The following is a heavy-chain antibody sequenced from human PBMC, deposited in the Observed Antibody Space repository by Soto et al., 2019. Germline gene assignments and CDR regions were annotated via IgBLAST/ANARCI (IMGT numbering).Heavy chain of an antibody. CDR2: MSYDGSN. J-gene: IGHJ4*01. CDR3: ARTNILLVPRGLDY. Sequence: QVQLVESGGGVVQPGRSLRLSCAASGFTFSSYGMHWVRQAPGKGLEWVAVMSYDGSNNYADSVKGRFTISRDNSQNMRYLLLNSLRAEDTAVYYCARTNILLVPRGLDYWDQGTLVTV. D-gene: IGHD2-2*01. V-gene: IGHV3-30*03. CDR1: GFTFSSYG.